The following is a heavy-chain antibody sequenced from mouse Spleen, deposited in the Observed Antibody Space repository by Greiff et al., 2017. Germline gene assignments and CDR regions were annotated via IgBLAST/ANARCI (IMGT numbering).Heavy chain of an antibody. D-gene: IGHD2-10*01. CDR3: ARNPYHSSYAMDY. J-gene: IGHJ4*01. V-gene: IGHV2-9-1*01. CDR2: IWTGGGT. Sequence: QVQLQQSGPGLVAPSQSLSITCTVSGFSLTSYAISWVRQPPGKGLEWLGVIWTGGGTNYNSALKSRLSISKDNSKSQVFLKMNSLQTDDTARYYCARNPYHSSYAMDYWGQGTSVTVSS. CDR1: GFSLTSYA.